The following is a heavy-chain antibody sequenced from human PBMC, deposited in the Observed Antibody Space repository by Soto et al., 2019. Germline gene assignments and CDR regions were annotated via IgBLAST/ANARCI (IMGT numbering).Heavy chain of an antibody. J-gene: IGHJ4*02. CDR3: AGSLWFGELLSPPVV. V-gene: IGHV3-33*01. CDR2: IWYDGSNK. Sequence: GGSLRLSCAASGFTFSSYGMHWVRQAPGKGLEWVAVIWYDGSNKYYADSVKGRFTISRDNSKNTLYLQMNSLRAEDTAVYYCAGSLWFGELLSPPVVWGQGTLVTVSS. D-gene: IGHD3-10*01. CDR1: GFTFSSYG.